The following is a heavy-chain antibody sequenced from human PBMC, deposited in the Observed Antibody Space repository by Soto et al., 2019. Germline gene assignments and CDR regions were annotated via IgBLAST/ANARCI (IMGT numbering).Heavy chain of an antibody. CDR1: GGSISSYY. CDR2: IYYSGST. J-gene: IGHJ5*02. V-gene: IGHV4-59*08. CDR3: ARKPRVTLNWLDP. Sequence: SETLSLTCTVSGGSISSYYWSWIRQPPGKGLEWIGYIYYSGSTNYNPSLKSRVTISVDTSKNQFSLKLSSVTAADTAVYYGARKPRVTLNWLDPWGQGNLVTFSS. D-gene: IGHD5-18*01.